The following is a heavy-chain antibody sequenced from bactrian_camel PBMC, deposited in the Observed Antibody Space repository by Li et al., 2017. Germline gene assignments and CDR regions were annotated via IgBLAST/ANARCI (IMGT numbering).Heavy chain of an antibody. CDR2: IDTDGST. D-gene: IGHD1*01. J-gene: IGHJ6*01. Sequence: HVQLVESGGGSVQAGGSLRLSCAASGYTYSDYCMGWFRQAPEKEREGVAAIDTDGSTSYADSVKGRFTISQDNAKNTLYLQMDSLKPEDTAMYYCAAFVSVEPMGRCADFGYWGQGTQVTVS. V-gene: IGHV3S57*01. CDR3: AAFVSVEPMGRCADFGY. CDR1: GYTYSDYC.